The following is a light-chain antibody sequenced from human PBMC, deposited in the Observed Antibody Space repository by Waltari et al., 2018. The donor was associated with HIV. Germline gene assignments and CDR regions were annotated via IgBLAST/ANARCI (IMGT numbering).Light chain of an antibody. J-gene: IGLJ3*02. Sequence: QLVLTQSPSASASLGASVKLTCTLSSGHTSNAIAWHQQQPEKGPRFLLKINTDGSHDRGDGIPDRFSGSSSGAARYLTISSRQSEDEADYYCQAWGAGIRVFGGGTKLTVL. CDR2: INTDGSH. CDR3: QAWGAGIRV. V-gene: IGLV4-69*01. CDR1: SGHTSNA.